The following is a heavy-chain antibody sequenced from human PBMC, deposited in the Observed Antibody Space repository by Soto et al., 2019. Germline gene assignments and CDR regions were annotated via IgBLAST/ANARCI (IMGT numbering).Heavy chain of an antibody. Sequence: VQLVQSGAEVKKPGSSVKVSCKASGGTFSNYPFIWVRQAPGQGLDWMGGIIPIFGTTDYGQRFQGRVTSPADESTNTAYLSLSTLRSDHTVVSYRARGLYCGGGCYSHFDYWGQGTLVTVSS. V-gene: IGHV1-69*01. J-gene: IGHJ4*02. D-gene: IGHD2-21*02. CDR2: IIPIFGTT. CDR1: GGTFSNYP. CDR3: ARGLYCGGGCYSHFDY.